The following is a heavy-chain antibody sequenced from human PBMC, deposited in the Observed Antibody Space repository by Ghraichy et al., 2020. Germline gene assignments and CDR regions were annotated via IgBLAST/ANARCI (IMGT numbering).Heavy chain of an antibody. CDR2: IYSSGST. Sequence: SQTLSLTCTVSGDSISGSYWSWIRQPPGKGLEWIGYIYSSGSTNYNPSLKSRVTISGDTSKNQFSLKLTSVTAADTAVYYCARLGNYYGSDVKWFDPWGQGTLVTVSS. CDR1: GDSISGSY. CDR3: ARLGNYYGSDVKWFDP. J-gene: IGHJ5*02. D-gene: IGHD3-10*01. V-gene: IGHV4-59*08.